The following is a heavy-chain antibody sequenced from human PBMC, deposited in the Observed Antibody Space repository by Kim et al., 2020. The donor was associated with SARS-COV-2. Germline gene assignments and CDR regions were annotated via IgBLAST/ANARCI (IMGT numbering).Heavy chain of an antibody. V-gene: IGHV3-9*01. CDR3: ARDFERGDDFWSGFGL. D-gene: IGHD3-3*01. CDR1: GFNFNSKG. J-gene: IGHJ4*02. CDR2: ISRNSGSV. Sequence: GGSLRLSCAASGFNFNSKGMHWVRQAPGKGLEWVSGISRNSGSVGYADSVKGRFTISRDNAKNSLYLQMNSLKTEDTAFYYCARDFERGDDFWSGFGLWGQGPLVTVSS.